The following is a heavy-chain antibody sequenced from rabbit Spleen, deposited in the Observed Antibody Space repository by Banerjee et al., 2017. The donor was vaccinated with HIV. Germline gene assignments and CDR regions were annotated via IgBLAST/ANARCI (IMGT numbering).Heavy chain of an antibody. CDR2: IAGSSGST. CDR3: ARDSGSSFSSYGMDL. CDR1: GFDFSAYTF. D-gene: IGHD8-1*01. Sequence: QEQLVESGGDLVQPGASLTLTCTASGFDFSAYTFMCWVRQAPGKGLEWISCIAGSSGSTYYASWAKGRFTISKTSSTTVTLQMTSLTVADTATYLCARDSGSSFSSYGMDLWGQGTLVTVS. V-gene: IGHV1S45*01. J-gene: IGHJ6*01.